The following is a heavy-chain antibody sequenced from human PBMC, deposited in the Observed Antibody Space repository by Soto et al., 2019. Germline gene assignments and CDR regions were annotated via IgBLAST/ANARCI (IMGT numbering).Heavy chain of an antibody. J-gene: IGHJ6*02. D-gene: IGHD2-21*02. CDR1: GGSTSSYY. Sequence: SETLSLTCTVSGGSTSSYYWSWIRQPPGKGLEWIGYIYDSGSTNYNPSLKSRVTISVDTSKNQFSLKLNSVTAADTAVYYCARDLWGYCGTDCYPRDVWGQGTTVTVSS. V-gene: IGHV4-59*01. CDR3: ARDLWGYCGTDCYPRDV. CDR2: IYDSGST.